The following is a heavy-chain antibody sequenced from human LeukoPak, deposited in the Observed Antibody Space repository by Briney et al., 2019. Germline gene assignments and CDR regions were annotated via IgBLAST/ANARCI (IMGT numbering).Heavy chain of an antibody. D-gene: IGHD6-19*01. CDR2: IYTGGST. Sequence: GGSLRLSCAASGFTVSSNYMSWVRHAPGKGLEWVSVIYTGGSTYYADSVEGRFTISRDNSKNTLYLQMNSLRAEDTAVYYCARVGYTSDWFRNWGQGTLLTVSS. CDR1: GFTVSSNY. V-gene: IGHV3-66*01. J-gene: IGHJ4*02. CDR3: ARVGYTSDWFRN.